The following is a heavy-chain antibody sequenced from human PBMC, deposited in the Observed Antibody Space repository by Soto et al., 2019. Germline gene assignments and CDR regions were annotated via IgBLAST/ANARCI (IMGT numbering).Heavy chain of an antibody. Sequence: EEQLVESWGGLVKPGGSLRLSCAASGFIFSNAWMSWVRQAPGKGLEWVGLIKNNADGGTADYAAPVKGRFTISRDDSENMLYLQMTSLKTEDTAVYYCTTGFDFRGQGTLVTVSS. CDR2: IKNNADGGTA. D-gene: IGHD3-3*01. CDR1: GFIFSNAW. V-gene: IGHV3-15*01. CDR3: TTGFDF. J-gene: IGHJ4*02.